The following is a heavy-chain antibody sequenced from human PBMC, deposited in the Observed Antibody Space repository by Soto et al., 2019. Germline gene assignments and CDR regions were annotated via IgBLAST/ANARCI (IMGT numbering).Heavy chain of an antibody. D-gene: IGHD6-19*01. CDR1: GGTFSSYT. Sequence: SVKVSCKASGGTFSSYTISWVRQAPGQGLEWMGRIIPILGIANYAQKFQGRVTITADKSTSTAYMELSSLRSEDTAVYYCASPAVAGYIPPDYWGQGTLVTVSS. V-gene: IGHV1-69*02. J-gene: IGHJ4*02. CDR3: ASPAVAGYIPPDY. CDR2: IIPILGIA.